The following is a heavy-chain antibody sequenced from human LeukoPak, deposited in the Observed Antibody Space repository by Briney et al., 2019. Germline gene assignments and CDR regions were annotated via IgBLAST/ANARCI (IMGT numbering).Heavy chain of an antibody. CDR2: ISGSGGST. D-gene: IGHD3-22*01. Sequence: GSLRLSCAASGFTFNTYAMSWVRQARGKGLEWVSGISGSGGSTDYADFVKGRFTISRDNSKNTLYLQMNSLRAEDTAVYYCAKDGFQYFDSRGYYYAPLDYWGQGTLVTVSS. CDR1: GFTFNTYA. CDR3: AKDGFQYFDSRGYYYAPLDY. J-gene: IGHJ4*02. V-gene: IGHV3-23*01.